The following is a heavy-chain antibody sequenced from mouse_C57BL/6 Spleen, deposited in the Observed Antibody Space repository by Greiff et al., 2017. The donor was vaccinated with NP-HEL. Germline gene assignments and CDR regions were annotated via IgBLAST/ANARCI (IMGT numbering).Heavy chain of an antibody. Sequence: QVQLQQSGPELVKPGASVKISCKASGYAFSSSWMNWVQQRPGKGLEWIGRIYPGDGDTNYNGKFKGKVTLTADKSSSTAYMQLSRLTSEDSAVYFCARNPIYYDYGDAMDYWGQGTSVTVSS. V-gene: IGHV1-82*01. CDR3: ARNPIYYDYGDAMDY. CDR2: IYPGDGDT. D-gene: IGHD2-4*01. J-gene: IGHJ4*01. CDR1: GYAFSSSW.